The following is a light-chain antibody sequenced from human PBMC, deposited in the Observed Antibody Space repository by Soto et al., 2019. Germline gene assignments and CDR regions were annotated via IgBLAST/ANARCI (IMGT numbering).Light chain of an antibody. Sequence: DIQMTQSPSTLSSSLVDIVTITCRASQDINRWLAWYQQKPGKAPKILIYNADTLESGVPSRFSGSGYGTEFILTISSLQPDDFATYYCQQFSLYWAFGQGTKV. J-gene: IGKJ1*01. CDR3: QQFSLYWA. CDR2: NAD. V-gene: IGKV1-5*01. CDR1: QDINRW.